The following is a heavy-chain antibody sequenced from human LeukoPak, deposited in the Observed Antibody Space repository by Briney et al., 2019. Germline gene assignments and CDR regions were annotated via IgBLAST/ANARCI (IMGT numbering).Heavy chain of an antibody. CDR2: INPNSGGT. V-gene: IGHV1-2*02. CDR3: ARTRRFGIAAEPSFDY. J-gene: IGHJ4*02. D-gene: IGHD6-13*01. CDR1: GYTFTGYY. Sequence: ASVKVSCKASGYTFTGYYMHWVRQAPGQGLEWMGWINPNSGGTNYAQKFQGRVTMTRDTSISTAYMELSRLRSDDTAVYYCARTRRFGIAAEPSFDYWGQGTLVTVSS.